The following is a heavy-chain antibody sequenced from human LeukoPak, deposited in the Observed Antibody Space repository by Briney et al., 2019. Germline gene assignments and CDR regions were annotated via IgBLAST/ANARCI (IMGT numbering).Heavy chain of an antibody. J-gene: IGHJ4*02. CDR2: SGST. CDR1: GGSISSYY. CDR3: ARDSVAAAYY. Sequence: SETLSLTCTVSGGSISSYYWSWIRQPPGKGLEWIGYSGSTNYNPSLKSRVTISVDTSKNQFSLKLSSVTAADTAVYYCARDSVAAAYYWGQGTLVTVSS. D-gene: IGHD6-13*01. V-gene: IGHV4-59*12.